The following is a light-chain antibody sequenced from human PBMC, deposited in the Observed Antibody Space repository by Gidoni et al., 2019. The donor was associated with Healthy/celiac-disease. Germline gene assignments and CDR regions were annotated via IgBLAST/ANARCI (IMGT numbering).Light chain of an antibody. V-gene: IGKV1-39*01. CDR2: AAS. Sequence: DIQMTQSPSSLSASVGDRVTITCRVSQSISSYLNWYQQKPGKAPKLLIYAASSLQSGVPSRFSGSGSGTDFTLTISSLQPEDFATYYCQQSYSTPGTFXQXTKVEIK. J-gene: IGKJ1*01. CDR1: QSISSY. CDR3: QQSYSTPGT.